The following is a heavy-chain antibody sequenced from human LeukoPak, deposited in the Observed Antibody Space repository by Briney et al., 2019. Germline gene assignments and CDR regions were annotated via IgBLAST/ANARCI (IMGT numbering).Heavy chain of an antibody. D-gene: IGHD4-17*01. J-gene: IGHJ4*02. V-gene: IGHV3-23*01. CDR2: IGGSGDNT. Sequence: GGSLRLSCAASGFTFSSYAMSWVRQAPGKGLEWVSSIGGSGDNTFYADSVKDRFTISRDNSKNTLSLQMNSLRAEDTAVYYCAKGRGTTVTSAANYWGQGTLVTVSS. CDR1: GFTFSSYA. CDR3: AKGRGTTVTSAANY.